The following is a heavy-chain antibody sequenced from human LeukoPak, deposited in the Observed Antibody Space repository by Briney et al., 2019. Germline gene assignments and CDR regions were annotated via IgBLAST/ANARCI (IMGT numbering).Heavy chain of an antibody. V-gene: IGHV4-38-2*02. D-gene: IGHD6-13*01. CDR2: IYHSGST. CDR3: ARLYSSSCSKN. Sequence: SETLSLTCTVSGYSISSGYYWGWIRQPPGKGLEWIGSIYHSGSTYYNPSLKSRVTISVDTSKNQFSLKLSSVTAADTAVYYCARLYSSSCSKNWGQGTLATVSS. CDR1: GYSISSGYY. J-gene: IGHJ4*02.